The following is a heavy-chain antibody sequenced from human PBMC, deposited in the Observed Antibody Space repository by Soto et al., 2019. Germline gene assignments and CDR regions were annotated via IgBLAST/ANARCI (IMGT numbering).Heavy chain of an antibody. V-gene: IGHV3-49*04. CDR1: GFTFGDYA. CDR3: TRVIYDSNLYYYYGMDV. Sequence: LRLSCTASGFTFGDYAMSWVRQAPGKGLEWVGFIRSKAYGGTTEYAASVKGRFTISRDDSKSIAYLQMNSLKTEDTAVYYCTRVIYDSNLYYYYGMDVWGQGTTVTVS. CDR2: IRSKAYGGTT. J-gene: IGHJ6*02. D-gene: IGHD3-22*01.